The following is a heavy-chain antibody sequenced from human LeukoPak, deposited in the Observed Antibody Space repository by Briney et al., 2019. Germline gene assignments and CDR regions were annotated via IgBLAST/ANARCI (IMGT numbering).Heavy chain of an antibody. J-gene: IGHJ6*02. CDR2: INSFGTTI. Sequence: PGGSLRLSCAVSGFTFSSFEMNWVRLAPGKGLEWLSNINSFGTTIYYADSVKGRFTISRDNAKDSLHLQMNSLRAEDTAVYYCVRDWGYCTGGSCYGYHYYGMDVWGQGTTVTVSS. CDR3: VRDWGYCTGGSCYGYHYYGMDV. CDR1: GFTFSSFE. D-gene: IGHD2-15*01. V-gene: IGHV3-48*03.